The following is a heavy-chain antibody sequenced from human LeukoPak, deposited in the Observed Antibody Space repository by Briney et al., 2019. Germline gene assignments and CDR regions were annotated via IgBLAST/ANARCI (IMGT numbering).Heavy chain of an antibody. Sequence: SETLSLTCTVSGGSISSSSYYWGWIRPPPGKGLEWIGSIYYSGSTYYNPSLKSRVTISVDTSKNQFSLKLSSVTAADTAVYYCASPPVLLWFGELTPAYYFDYWGQGTLVTVSS. CDR2: IYYSGST. CDR1: GGSISSSSYY. D-gene: IGHD3-10*01. CDR3: ASPPVLLWFGELTPAYYFDY. J-gene: IGHJ4*02. V-gene: IGHV4-39*01.